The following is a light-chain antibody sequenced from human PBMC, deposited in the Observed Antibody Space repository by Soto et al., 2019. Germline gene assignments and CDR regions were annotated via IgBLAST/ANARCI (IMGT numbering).Light chain of an antibody. Sequence: QSALTQPASVSGSPGQSITISCTGTSSDVGGYNYVSWYQQYPGKAPKLMIHDVSNRPSGVSDRFSGSKSGNTASLTISGLQAEAEADYYCSSYTRSREKVFGTGTKVTVL. CDR2: DVS. CDR1: SSDVGGYNY. V-gene: IGLV2-14*01. CDR3: SSYTRSREKV. J-gene: IGLJ1*01.